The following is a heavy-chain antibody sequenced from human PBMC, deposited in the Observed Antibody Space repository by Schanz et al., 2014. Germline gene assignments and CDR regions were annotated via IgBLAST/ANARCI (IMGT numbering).Heavy chain of an antibody. D-gene: IGHD3-22*01. CDR3: AKDPSHGDYDYYFDY. V-gene: IGHV3-23*01. CDR2: ISGSGGST. Sequence: EVQLLDSGGGSVQPGGSLRLSCAASGFTFSTYAMSWVRQAPGKGLEWVSAISGSGGSTYYADSVKGRFTISRDNSKNTLYLQMNSLRAEDTAVYYCAKDPSHGDYDYYFDYWGQGTLXTVSS. J-gene: IGHJ4*02. CDR1: GFTFSTYA.